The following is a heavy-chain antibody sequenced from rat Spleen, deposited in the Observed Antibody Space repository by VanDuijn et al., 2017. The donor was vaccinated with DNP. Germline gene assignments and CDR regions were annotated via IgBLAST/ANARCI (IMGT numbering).Heavy chain of an antibody. J-gene: IGHJ2*01. V-gene: IGHV3-1*01. CDR3: ARWSDYFDY. CDR1: AYSITTNY. CDR2: ISYSGST. Sequence: EVQLQESGPGLVKPSQSLSLTCSVTAYSITTNYWGWIRKFPGNKMEWVGHISYSGSTSYNPSLKSRISITRDTSKNQFFLHLNSVTTEDTATFYCARWSDYFDYWGQGVMVTVSS.